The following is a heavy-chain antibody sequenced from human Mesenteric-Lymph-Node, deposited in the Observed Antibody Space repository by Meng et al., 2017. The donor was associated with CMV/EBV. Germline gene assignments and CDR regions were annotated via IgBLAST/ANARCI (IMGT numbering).Heavy chain of an antibody. V-gene: IGHV3-7*01. CDR1: GFTFKNYW. CDR2: IKQDGSEK. D-gene: IGHD1-14*01. J-gene: IGHJ5*02. Sequence: GESLKISCAASGFTFKNYWMTWVRQAPGRALEWVANIKQDGSEKYYVDSVKGRFTISRDNAKNSLYLQMSSLRAEDTAVYYCARGRYNTGPWGQGTLVTVSS. CDR3: ARGRYNTGP.